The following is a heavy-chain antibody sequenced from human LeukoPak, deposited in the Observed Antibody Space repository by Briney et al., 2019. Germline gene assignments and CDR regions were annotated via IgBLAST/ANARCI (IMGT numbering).Heavy chain of an antibody. CDR2: IYYSGST. V-gene: IGHV4-39*07. CDR1: GFTVSSNS. Sequence: TGGSLRLSCTVSGFTVSSNSMSWVRQPPGKGLEWIGTIYYSGSTYYNPSLKSRLTISVDTSKNQFSLMLSSVTAADTAVYYCAREAVYYGSGTYYQNVYYFDSWGQGTLITVSS. CDR3: AREAVYYGSGTYYQNVYYFDS. D-gene: IGHD3-10*01. J-gene: IGHJ4*02.